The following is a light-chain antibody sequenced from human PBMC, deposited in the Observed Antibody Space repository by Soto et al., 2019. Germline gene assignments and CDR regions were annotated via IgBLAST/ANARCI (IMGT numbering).Light chain of an antibody. J-gene: IGKJ1*01. CDR2: DAS. CDR3: QQRINSPPTWT. V-gene: IGKV3-11*01. Sequence: EIAPPQYKRPLSLSPGERATLSCMASQSVSSYLAWYQQKPGQAPRLLIYDASNRATGIPARFSGSGSGTDFTLTISSVVPEDFAVFYCQQRINSPPTWTFGEASKVDIK. CDR1: QSVSSY.